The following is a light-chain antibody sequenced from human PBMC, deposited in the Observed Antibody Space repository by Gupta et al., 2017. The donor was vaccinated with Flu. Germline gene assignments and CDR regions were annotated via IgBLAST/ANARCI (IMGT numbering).Light chain of an antibody. CDR2: KND. J-gene: IGLJ2*01. V-gene: IGLV10-54*04. Sequence: QAGLTQPPSVSKDLGQTATLTCTGNSYNIGHEGAVWLQQHQGHPPKLLSHKNDNRPSGISDSVSSSTSASKTSRTINGLQPEEEADDYCYSWDASLNSVVFGGGTKLTVL. CDR3: YSWDASLNSVV. CDR1: SYNIGHEG.